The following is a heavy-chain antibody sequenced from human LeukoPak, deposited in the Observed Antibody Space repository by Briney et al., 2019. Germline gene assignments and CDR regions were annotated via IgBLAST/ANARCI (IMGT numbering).Heavy chain of an antibody. D-gene: IGHD1-7*01. Sequence: GASVKVSCKASGGTFSSYAISWVRQAPGQGLEWMVGIIPLLGTANYAQKFQGRVTITADESKSTAYMELSRLRSEDTAVYYCARAYLGLELPVYYYYGMDVWGQGTTVTVSS. J-gene: IGHJ6*02. CDR3: ARAYLGLELPVYYYYGMDV. CDR1: GGTFSSYA. CDR2: IIPLLGTA. V-gene: IGHV1-69*13.